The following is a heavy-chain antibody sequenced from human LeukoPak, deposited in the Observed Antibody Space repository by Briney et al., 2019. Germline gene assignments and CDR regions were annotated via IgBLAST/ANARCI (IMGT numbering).Heavy chain of an antibody. CDR3: ARDLIMVVVPAQGHYYYGMDV. Sequence: PGGSLRLSCAASGFTFSSYAMHWVRQAPGKGLEWVAVISYDGSNKYYADSVKGRFTISRDNSKNTLYLQMNSLRAEDTAVYYCARDLIMVVVPAQGHYYYGMDVWGQGTTVTVSS. J-gene: IGHJ6*02. CDR1: GFTFSSYA. D-gene: IGHD2-2*01. V-gene: IGHV3-30-3*01. CDR2: ISYDGSNK.